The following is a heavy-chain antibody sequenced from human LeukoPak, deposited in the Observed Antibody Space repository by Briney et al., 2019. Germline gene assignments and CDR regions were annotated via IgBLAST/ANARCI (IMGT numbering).Heavy chain of an antibody. D-gene: IGHD3-22*01. J-gene: IGHJ4*02. CDR1: GFTFSIYA. Sequence: PGGSLRLSCAASGFTFSIYAMSWVRQAPGKGLQWVSSITSSGDGTYYADSVKGRFTISRDNSENMLYLQMNSLRVEDTAVYFCATDRPNYYGSNGHYYRRDGDYWGQGTLVTVSS. CDR3: ATDRPNYYGSNGHYYRRDGDY. V-gene: IGHV3-23*01. CDR2: ITSSGDGT.